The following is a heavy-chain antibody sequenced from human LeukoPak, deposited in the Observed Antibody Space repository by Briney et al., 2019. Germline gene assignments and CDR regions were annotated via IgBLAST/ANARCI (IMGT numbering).Heavy chain of an antibody. CDR3: ARVAAAGTGGDIDY. V-gene: IGHV3-53*01. J-gene: IGHJ4*02. CDR1: GFTVSSNY. Sequence: GGSLRLSCAASGFTVSSNYMSWVRQAPGKGLEWVSVIYSGGSTYYADSVKGRFTISRDNSKNTLYLQMNSLRAGDTAVYYCARVAAAGTGGDIDYWGQGTLVTVSS. D-gene: IGHD6-13*01. CDR2: IYSGGST.